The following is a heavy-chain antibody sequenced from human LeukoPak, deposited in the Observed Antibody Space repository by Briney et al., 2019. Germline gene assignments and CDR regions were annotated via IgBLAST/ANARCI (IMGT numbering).Heavy chain of an antibody. D-gene: IGHD3-16*01. J-gene: IGHJ6*03. V-gene: IGHV4-59*10. CDR3: AGNWGGYYYYMDV. CDR1: GGSFSGYY. Sequence: SETLSLTCAVYGGSFSGYYWTWIRQPAGKGLEWIGRIYTRGRTNYNPSLESRVTISVDTSKNQFSLKLSSVTAADTAVYYCAGNWGGYYYYMDVWGKGTTVTISS. CDR2: IYTRGRT.